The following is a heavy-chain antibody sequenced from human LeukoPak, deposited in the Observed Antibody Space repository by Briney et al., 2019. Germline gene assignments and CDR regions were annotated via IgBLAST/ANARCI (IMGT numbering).Heavy chain of an antibody. V-gene: IGHV6-1*01. J-gene: IGHJ4*02. Sequence: SQTLSLTCAISGDSVSNNIATWNWVRQSPSRGLEWLGRTYYRSRWGNDYAISVKGRITINPDTSRNQFSLQLNSVTPEDTAVYYCVRDSDDYYWALDFWGQGTLVTVSS. CDR3: VRDSDDYYWALDF. CDR1: GDSVSNNIAT. D-gene: IGHD3-10*01. CDR2: TYYRSRWGN.